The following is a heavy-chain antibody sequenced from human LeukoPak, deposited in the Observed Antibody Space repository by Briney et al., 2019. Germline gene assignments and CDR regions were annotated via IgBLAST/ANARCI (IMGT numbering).Heavy chain of an antibody. D-gene: IGHD6-13*01. Sequence: PSETLSLTCAVSGGSISRSYWWSWVRQPPGKGLGWIWYIYYTGSTYYNPSLKSRLTISIDTSKSQFSLKLSSVTAADTAVYFCAREDTSSWFSDYWGQGTLVSVSS. V-gene: IGHV4-30-4*01. CDR2: IYYTGST. J-gene: IGHJ4*02. CDR3: AREDTSSWFSDY. CDR1: GGSISRSYW.